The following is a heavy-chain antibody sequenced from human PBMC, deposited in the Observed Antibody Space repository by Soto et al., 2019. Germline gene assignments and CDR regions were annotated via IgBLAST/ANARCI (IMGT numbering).Heavy chain of an antibody. CDR2: MTRNGDAI. V-gene: IGHV3-9*01. Sequence: GGSLRLSCAASGFSFEDCAMHWVRQAPGKGLEWVSGMTRNGDAINYADSVKGRFTISRDNAKNSLYLEMNSPRVEDTAFYYCAKVPQTARGISYFDYWGQGTLVTVSS. J-gene: IGHJ4*02. CDR1: GFSFEDCA. D-gene: IGHD3-10*01. CDR3: AKVPQTARGISYFDY.